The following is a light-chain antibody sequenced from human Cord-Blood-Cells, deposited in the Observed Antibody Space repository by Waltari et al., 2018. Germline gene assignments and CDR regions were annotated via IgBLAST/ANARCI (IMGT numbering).Light chain of an antibody. CDR3: QQSHSTPYT. V-gene: IGKV1-39*01. J-gene: IGKJ3*01. CDR1: QRISSY. Sequence: DIQMTQSPSSLSASVGDRVTITCRERQRISSYLNWYQQKQGKAPKLLIYAASSLQSRVPARFRGSRSGTDSTLTINSLQPEDLATYYCQQSHSTPYTFGPGTKVDIK. CDR2: AAS.